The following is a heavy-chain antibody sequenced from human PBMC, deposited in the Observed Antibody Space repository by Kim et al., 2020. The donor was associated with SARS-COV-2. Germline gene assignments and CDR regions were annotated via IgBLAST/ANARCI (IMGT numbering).Heavy chain of an antibody. CDR1: GGTFSSYA. Sequence: SVKVSCKASGGTFSSYAISWVRQAPGQGREGMGGIIPIFGTANYAQKFQGRVTITADESTSTAYMELSSLRSEDTAVYYCSRAVHSWTFDYWGQGTLVTVSS. V-gene: IGHV1-69*13. J-gene: IGHJ4*02. CDR3: SRAVHSWTFDY. D-gene: IGHD1-20*01. CDR2: IIPIFGTA.